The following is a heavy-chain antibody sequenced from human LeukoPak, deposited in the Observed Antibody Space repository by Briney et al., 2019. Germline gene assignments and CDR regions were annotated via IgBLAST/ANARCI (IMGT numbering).Heavy chain of an antibody. J-gene: IGHJ4*02. CDR3: ARIYDSSGYYPDY. CDR1: GFTFEIYT. Sequence: GRSLRLSCAASGFTFEIYTMHWVRQAPGKGLEWVSYISSSSSTIYYADSVKGRFTISRDNAKNSLYLQMNSLRAEDTAVYYCARIYDSSGYYPDYWGQGTLVTVSS. V-gene: IGHV3-48*04. D-gene: IGHD3-22*01. CDR2: ISSSSSTI.